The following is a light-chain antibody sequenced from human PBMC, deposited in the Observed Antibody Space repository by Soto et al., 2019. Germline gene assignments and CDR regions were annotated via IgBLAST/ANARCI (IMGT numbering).Light chain of an antibody. CDR3: SSFTSSRAYV. V-gene: IGLV2-14*01. CDR1: SSDVGGYNY. CDR2: EVS. Sequence: QSVLTQPASVSGSPGQSITSSCTGTSSDVGGYNYVSWYQQQSGKAPKLMIHEVSNRPSGVSNRFSGSKSGNTASLTISGLQAEGEADYYCSSFTSSRAYVFGIGTKVTVL. J-gene: IGLJ1*01.